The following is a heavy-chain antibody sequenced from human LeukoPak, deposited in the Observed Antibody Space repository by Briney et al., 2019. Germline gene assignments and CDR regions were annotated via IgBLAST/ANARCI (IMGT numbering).Heavy chain of an antibody. Sequence: GGSLRLSCAASGFTFSSYWMHWVRQAPGKGLVWVSRINSDGSSTSYADSVKGRFTISRDNAKNTLYLQMNSLRAEDTAVYYCARITMVRGVKGEAFDIWGQGTMVTVSS. J-gene: IGHJ3*02. CDR1: GFTFSSYW. V-gene: IGHV3-74*01. D-gene: IGHD3-10*01. CDR2: INSDGSST. CDR3: ARITMVRGVKGEAFDI.